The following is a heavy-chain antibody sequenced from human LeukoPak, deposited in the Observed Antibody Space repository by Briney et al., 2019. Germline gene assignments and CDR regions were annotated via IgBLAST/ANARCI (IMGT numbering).Heavy chain of an antibody. CDR1: GFTLHDYA. V-gene: IGHV3-9*01. CDR3: AKDASGSYPPNFYYYGMDV. CDR2: INWNSGSI. D-gene: IGHD3-10*01. Sequence: GGSLRLSCAASGFTLHDYAMHWVRQVPGKGLERVSGINWNSGSIMYADSVKGRFTISRDNARNSLYLQMNSLRPDDTALYYCAKDASGSYPPNFYYYGMDVWGQGTTVTVSS. J-gene: IGHJ6*02.